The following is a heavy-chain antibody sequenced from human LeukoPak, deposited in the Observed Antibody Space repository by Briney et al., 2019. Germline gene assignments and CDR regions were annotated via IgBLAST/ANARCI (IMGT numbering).Heavy chain of an antibody. CDR3: AKDELAVLLWFGELYAFDI. Sequence: PGGSLRLSCAASGFTFSSYAMSWVRQAPGKGLEWVSAISGSGGSTYYADSVKGRFTISRDNSKNTLYLQMNSLRAEDTAVYYCAKDELAVLLWFGELYAFDICGQGTMVTVSS. CDR1: GFTFSSYA. D-gene: IGHD3-10*01. J-gene: IGHJ3*02. V-gene: IGHV3-23*01. CDR2: ISGSGGST.